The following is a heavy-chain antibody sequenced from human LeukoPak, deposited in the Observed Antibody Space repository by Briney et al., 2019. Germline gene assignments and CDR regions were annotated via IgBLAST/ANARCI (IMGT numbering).Heavy chain of an antibody. V-gene: IGHV1-2*02. CDR2: INPNSGGT. D-gene: IGHD1-26*01. Sequence: ASVKVSCKTSGYTFTGYYMRWVRQAPGQGLEWMGWINPNSGGTNYAQKFQGRVTMTRDTSISTAYMELSRLRSDDTAVYYCARDRELLASDYWGQGTLVTVSS. J-gene: IGHJ4*02. CDR3: ARDRELLASDY. CDR1: GYTFTGYY.